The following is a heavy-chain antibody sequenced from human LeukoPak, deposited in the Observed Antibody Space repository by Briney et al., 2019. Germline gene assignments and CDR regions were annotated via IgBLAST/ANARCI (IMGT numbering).Heavy chain of an antibody. CDR1: GVSISSSNDS. D-gene: IGHD3-3*01. CDR3: ARHPGKMTIFGVVIYNWFDP. CDR2: IFHSGST. Sequence: SETLSLTCTVSGVSISSSNDSWGWVRQPPGKGLEWIGSIFHSGSTNYNPSLKCRVTMSTDTSENQLSLKINSVTAADTAVYYCARHPGKMTIFGVVIYNWFDPWGQGTLVIVSS. V-gene: IGHV4-39*01. J-gene: IGHJ5*02.